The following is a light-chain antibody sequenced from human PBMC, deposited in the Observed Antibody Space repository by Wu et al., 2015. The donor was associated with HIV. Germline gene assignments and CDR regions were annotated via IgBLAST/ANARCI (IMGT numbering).Light chain of an antibody. J-gene: IGKJ5*01. Sequence: VMTQSPGTLSLSVGDRVALSCRASQSITNNYLAWYQQRPGQAPRLLIYETSNRATGIPDRFGGSGSGTDFTLTIDRLEPEDFAVYSCQQYGGSPITFGQGTRLEI. CDR2: ETS. V-gene: IGKV3-20*01. CDR1: QSITNNY. CDR3: QQYGGSPIT.